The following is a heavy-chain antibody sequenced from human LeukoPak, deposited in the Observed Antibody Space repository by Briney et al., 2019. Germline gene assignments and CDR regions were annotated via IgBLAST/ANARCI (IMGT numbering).Heavy chain of an antibody. CDR2: ISVSGST. CDR1: GGSIRSFY. Sequence: PSETLSLTCTVSGGSIRSFYWSWIRPPPGKGLEWIGYISVSGSTYYNPSLQSRVTMSVDTSKKQFFLKLSSVTAADTALYFCARASGVGFSYGIADSWGRGTLVTVSS. J-gene: IGHJ4*02. V-gene: IGHV4-59*01. CDR3: ARASGVGFSYGIADS. D-gene: IGHD3-16*01.